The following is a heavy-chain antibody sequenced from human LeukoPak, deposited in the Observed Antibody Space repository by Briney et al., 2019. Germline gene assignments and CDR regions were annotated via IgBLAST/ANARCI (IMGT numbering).Heavy chain of an antibody. D-gene: IGHD2-21*02. CDR1: GYTFTAYS. CDR3: ARAPVVVTATTLDY. V-gene: IGHV1-2*02. J-gene: IGHJ4*02. Sequence: PLKVSCKASGYTFTAYSMPWARHAPGQALEWIGWINPNSGGTNYAQKFQGRVPMTRDTSISTAYMELSRLRSDDTAVYYCARAPVVVTATTLDYWGQGTLVTVSS. CDR2: INPNSGGT.